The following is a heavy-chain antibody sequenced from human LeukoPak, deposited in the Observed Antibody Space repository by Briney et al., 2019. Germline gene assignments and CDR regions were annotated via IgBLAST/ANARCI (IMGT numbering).Heavy chain of an antibody. D-gene: IGHD5-24*01. CDR2: INPNSGGT. J-gene: IGHJ6*03. Sequence: GASVKVSCKASGYTFTGYYMHWVRQAPGQGLEWMGWINPNSGGTNYAQKFQGRVTMTRDTSISTAYMELSRLRSDDTAVYYCARDGEVYSSSNGYNYDYYYYYMDVWGKGTTVTVSS. CDR3: ARDGEVYSSSNGYNYDYYYYYMDV. CDR1: GYTFTGYY. V-gene: IGHV1-2*02.